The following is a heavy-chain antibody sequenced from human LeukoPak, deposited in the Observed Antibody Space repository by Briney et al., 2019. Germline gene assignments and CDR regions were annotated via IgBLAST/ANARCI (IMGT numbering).Heavy chain of an antibody. CDR2: IYYSGST. J-gene: IGHJ4*02. D-gene: IGHD2/OR15-2a*01. CDR3: ARERKVGNTGYCFDQ. CDR1: RGSISDYY. V-gene: IGHV4-59*01. Sequence: SETLSLTCTVSRGSISDYYWSWIRQPPGEGLEWIGYIYYSGSTNYNPSLKSRVTISLDTSKNQFSLNLKSVTAADTAVYYCARERKVGNTGYCFDQWGQGTLVSVSS.